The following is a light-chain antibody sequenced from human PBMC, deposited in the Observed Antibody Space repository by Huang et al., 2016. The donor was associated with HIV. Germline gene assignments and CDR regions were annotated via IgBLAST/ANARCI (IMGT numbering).Light chain of an antibody. CDR2: GAS. V-gene: IGKV3-15*01. CDR1: LSFSSD. CDR3: QQYNNWWT. Sequence: EIVMAQSPATLSVSPGERATLSCRASLSFSSDLAWYQHKPGQAPRLLIYGASTRAPGIPARFSGSGSGTEFTLTISSLKSEDSAVYYCQQYNNWWTFGQGTKVEI. J-gene: IGKJ1*01.